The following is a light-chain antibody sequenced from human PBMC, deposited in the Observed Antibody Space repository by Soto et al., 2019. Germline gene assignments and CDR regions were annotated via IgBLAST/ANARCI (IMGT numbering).Light chain of an antibody. V-gene: IGKV3-20*01. J-gene: IGKJ2*01. CDR1: QTVRSTY. CDR2: GTS. CDR3: QQYDSSQYT. Sequence: EIVLTQSPGTLSLSPGDSATLSCWASQTVRSTYLAWYQQRPGQAPRLLIHGTSSRATDIPDRFSGSGSGTAFTLTISRLEPEDSAVYYCQQYDSSQYTFGQGTKLDIK.